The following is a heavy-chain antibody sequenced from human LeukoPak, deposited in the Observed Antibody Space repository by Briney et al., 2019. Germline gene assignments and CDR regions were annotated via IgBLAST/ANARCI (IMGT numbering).Heavy chain of an antibody. CDR1: GFIFSNYG. Sequence: GGSLRLSCAASGFIFSNYGFHWVRQARGKGLEWVAAIFYDGSNKFYTDSVKDRFTISRDNSKSTLYLQMNSLRAEDTAVYYCARDRQEQHQVCSGNQLDNWFDSWGQGALVIDSS. J-gene: IGHJ5*01. CDR3: ARDRQEQHQVCSGNQLDNWFDS. D-gene: IGHD1-26*01. CDR2: IFYDGSNK. V-gene: IGHV3-33*01.